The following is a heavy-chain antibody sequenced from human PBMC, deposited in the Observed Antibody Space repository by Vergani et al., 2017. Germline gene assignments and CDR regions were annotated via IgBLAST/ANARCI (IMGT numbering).Heavy chain of an antibody. J-gene: IGHJ6*03. V-gene: IGHV3-9*01. CDR2: ISWNSGSI. Sequence: EVQLVESGGGLVQPGRSLRLSCAASGFTFDDYAMHWVRQAPGKGLEWVSGISWNSGSIGYADSVKGRFTISRDNAKNSLYLQMNSLRAEDTALYYCAXNGRIHSPIYYYYYMDVWGKGTTVTVSS. CDR3: AXNGRIHSPIYYYYYMDV. CDR1: GFTFDDYA. D-gene: IGHD5-18*01.